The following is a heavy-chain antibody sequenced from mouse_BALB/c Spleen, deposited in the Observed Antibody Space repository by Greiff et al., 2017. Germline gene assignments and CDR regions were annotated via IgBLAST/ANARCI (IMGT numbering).Heavy chain of an antibody. CDR2: ISSGSSTI. V-gene: IGHV5-17*02. J-gene: IGHJ3*01. CDR3: ARPYGNYVGWFAY. D-gene: IGHD2-10*02. CDR1: GFTFSSFG. Sequence: EVHLVESGGGLVQPGGSRKLSCAASGFTFSSFGMHWVRQAPEKGLEWVAYISSGSSTIYYADTVKGRFTISRDNPKNTLFLQMTSLRSEDTAMYYCARPYGNYVGWFAYWGQGTLVTVSA.